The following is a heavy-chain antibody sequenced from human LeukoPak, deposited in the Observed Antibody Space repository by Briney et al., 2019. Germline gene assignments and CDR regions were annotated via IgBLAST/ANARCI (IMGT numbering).Heavy chain of an antibody. J-gene: IGHJ4*02. CDR3: VREGYSRKPFDY. D-gene: IGHD6-13*01. V-gene: IGHV1-46*01. CDR1: GYTFTSYY. CDR2: INPSGGST. Sequence: ASVKVSCKASGYTFTSYYMHWVRQAPGQGLEWMGIINPSGGSTSYAQKFQGRVTMTRDTSTSTVYMELSSLRSEDTAVYYCVREGYSRKPFDYWGQGTLVTVSS.